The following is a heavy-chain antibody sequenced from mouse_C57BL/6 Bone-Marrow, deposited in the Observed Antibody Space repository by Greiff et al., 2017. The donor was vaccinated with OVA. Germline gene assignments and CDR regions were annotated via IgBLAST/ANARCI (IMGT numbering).Heavy chain of an antibody. D-gene: IGHD1-1*02. CDR1: GYTFTDYN. Sequence: EVQLQQSGPELVKPGASVKIPCKASGYTFTDYNMDWVKQSHGKSLEWIGDINPNNGGTIYNQKFKGKATLTVDKSSSTAYMELRSLTSEDTAVYYCARVGMNGEWWSDYYAMDYWGQGTSVTVSS. CDR2: INPNNGGT. J-gene: IGHJ4*01. V-gene: IGHV1-18*01. CDR3: ARVGMNGEWWSDYYAMDY.